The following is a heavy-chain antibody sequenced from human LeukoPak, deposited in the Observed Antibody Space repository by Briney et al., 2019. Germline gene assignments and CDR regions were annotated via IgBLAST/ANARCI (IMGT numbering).Heavy chain of an antibody. Sequence: ASVKVSCKASGYTFTSYGISWVRQAPGQGLEWMGWISAYNGNTNYAQKLQGRVTMTTDTSTSTAYMELRSLRSDDTAVYYCAREFRVLSVASTVRYFDYWGQGTLVTVSS. D-gene: IGHD6-19*01. CDR2: ISAYNGNT. CDR3: AREFRVLSVASTVRYFDY. CDR1: GYTFTSYG. J-gene: IGHJ4*02. V-gene: IGHV1-18*04.